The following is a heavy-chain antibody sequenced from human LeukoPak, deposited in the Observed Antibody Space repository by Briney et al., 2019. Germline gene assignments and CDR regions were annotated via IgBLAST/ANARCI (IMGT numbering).Heavy chain of an antibody. CDR2: IRQGGSEE. Sequence: GGSLRLSCAASGFTFTTYWMTWVRQAPGKGLEWVANIRQGGSEEDYVDSVKGRFTISRDNARNSLYLQMNSLRAEDTAVYYCARGGLMMDVWGKGTTVTVSS. CDR1: GFTFTTYW. CDR3: ARGGLMMDV. J-gene: IGHJ6*04. V-gene: IGHV3-7*01. D-gene: IGHD2-8*01.